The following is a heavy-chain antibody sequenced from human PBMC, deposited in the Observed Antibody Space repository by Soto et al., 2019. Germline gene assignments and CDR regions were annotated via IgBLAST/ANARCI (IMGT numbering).Heavy chain of an antibody. V-gene: IGHV3-23*01. J-gene: IGHJ4*02. Sequence: EVQLLESGGGLVQPGGSLRLSCAAPGFTFSNYAMNWVRQAPGKGLEWVSVISGSGGSTYYADSVKGRFTISRDNSKKTLYLQMNSRRGEDTAVYYCARRSSGWYFDYWGQGTLVTVSS. D-gene: IGHD6-19*01. CDR3: ARRSSGWYFDY. CDR2: ISGSGGST. CDR1: GFTFSNYA.